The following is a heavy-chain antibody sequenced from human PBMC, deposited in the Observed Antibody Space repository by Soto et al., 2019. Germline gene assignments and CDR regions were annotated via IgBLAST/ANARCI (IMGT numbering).Heavy chain of an antibody. Sequence: PGGSLRLSCAASGFTFSSYAMHWVRQAPGKGLEWVAVISYDGSNKYYADSVKGRFTISRDNSKNTLYLQMNSLRAEDTAVYYCARVLLWFGEFSHDLLDPCGQGTLVTVSS. V-gene: IGHV3-30-3*01. CDR3: ARVLLWFGEFSHDLLDP. D-gene: IGHD3-10*01. CDR1: GFTFSSYA. CDR2: ISYDGSNK. J-gene: IGHJ5*02.